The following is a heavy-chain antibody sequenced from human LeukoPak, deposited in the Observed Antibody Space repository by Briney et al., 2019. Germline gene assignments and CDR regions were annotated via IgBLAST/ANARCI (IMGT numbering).Heavy chain of an antibody. CDR3: VRDIGGFYRCYGDS. D-gene: IGHD3-16*02. Sequence: GGSLRLSCAASGYTFRNHGMYWVRQAPCKGLEWVAVIRYDGSNKYYGDSVKGRFTISRDNSKNSLYLQMDSLRVEDTAVYYCVRDIGGFYRCYGDSWGQGTLVTVSP. V-gene: IGHV3-30*02. J-gene: IGHJ4*02. CDR2: IRYDGSNK. CDR1: GYTFRNHG.